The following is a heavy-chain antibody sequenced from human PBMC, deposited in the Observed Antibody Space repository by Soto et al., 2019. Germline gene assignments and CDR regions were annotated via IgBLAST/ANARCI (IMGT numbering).Heavy chain of an antibody. J-gene: IGHJ6*02. Sequence: GGSLRLSCAASGFTFSSYGMHWVRQAPGKGLEWVAVISYDGSNKYYADSVKGRFTISRDNSKNTLYLQMNSLRAEDTAVYYCAKNYYDSSGDNGGMDVWGQGTTVTVSS. V-gene: IGHV3-30*18. CDR3: AKNYYDSSGDNGGMDV. D-gene: IGHD3-22*01. CDR1: GFTFSSYG. CDR2: ISYDGSNK.